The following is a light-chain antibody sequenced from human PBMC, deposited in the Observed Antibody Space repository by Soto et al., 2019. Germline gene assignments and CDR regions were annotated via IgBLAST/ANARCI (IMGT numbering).Light chain of an antibody. CDR2: GAS. CDR1: QSVRSN. Sequence: EIVLTQSPGTLSLSPGERATLSCRASQSVRSNLAWYQQKPGQTPRLLIYGASSRATGVPARFRGSGSGTEFTLTISSLQSEDFAVYFCQQYNDWLSFGGGTKVEIK. J-gene: IGKJ4*01. CDR3: QQYNDWLS. V-gene: IGKV3-15*01.